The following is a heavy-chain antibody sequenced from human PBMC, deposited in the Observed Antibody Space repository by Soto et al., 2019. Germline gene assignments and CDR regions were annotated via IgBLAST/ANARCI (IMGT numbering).Heavy chain of an antibody. D-gene: IGHD4-17*01. J-gene: IGHJ4*02. CDR2: INSDGSST. Sequence: PGGSLRLSCGASGFTFSSYWMHWVRQAPGKGLVWVSRINSDGSSTSYADSVKGRFTISRDNAKNTLYLQMNSLRADDTAVYYCASDWDPGYGDLRGIDYWGQGTLVTVSS. V-gene: IGHV3-74*01. CDR1: GFTFSSYW. CDR3: ASDWDPGYGDLRGIDY.